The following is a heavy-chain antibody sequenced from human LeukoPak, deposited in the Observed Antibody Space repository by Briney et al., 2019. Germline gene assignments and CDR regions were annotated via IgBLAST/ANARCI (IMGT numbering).Heavy chain of an antibody. V-gene: IGHV3-23*01. J-gene: IGHJ4*02. Sequence: PGGSLRLSCAASGFTFSSYGMHWVRQAPGKGLEWVSAISGSGGSTYYADSVKGRFTISRDNSKNTLYLQMNSLRAEDTAVYYCAKAPSFGELALDYWGQGTLVTVSS. D-gene: IGHD3-10*01. CDR1: GFTFSSYG. CDR2: ISGSGGST. CDR3: AKAPSFGELALDY.